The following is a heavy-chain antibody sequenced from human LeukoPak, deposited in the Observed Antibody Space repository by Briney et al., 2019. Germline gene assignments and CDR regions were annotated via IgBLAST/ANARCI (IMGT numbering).Heavy chain of an antibody. Sequence: GGSLRLSCAASGFTFSSYAMHWVRQASGKGLEWVAVIWHDGSNKYYAASVKGRFTVSRDNSKNTLYLQINSLRAEDTAVYYCARVRVTGTSYYYYYGMDVWGQGTTVTVSS. CDR1: GFTFSSYA. V-gene: IGHV3-33*01. CDR3: ARVRVTGTSYYYYYGMDV. J-gene: IGHJ6*02. D-gene: IGHD6-19*01. CDR2: IWHDGSNK.